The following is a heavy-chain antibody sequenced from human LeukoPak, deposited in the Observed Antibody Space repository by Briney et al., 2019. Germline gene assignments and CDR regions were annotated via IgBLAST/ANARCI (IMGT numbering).Heavy chain of an antibody. D-gene: IGHD3-9*01. CDR3: ARRAILTGSPSFDY. Sequence: SETLSLTCTVSGGSISSYYWSWIRQPPGKGLECIGYIYYSGSTYYNPSLKSRVTISVDTSKNQFSLKLSSVTAADTAVYYCARRAILTGSPSFDYWGQGTLVTVSS. CDR1: GGSISSYY. V-gene: IGHV4-59*12. CDR2: IYYSGST. J-gene: IGHJ4*02.